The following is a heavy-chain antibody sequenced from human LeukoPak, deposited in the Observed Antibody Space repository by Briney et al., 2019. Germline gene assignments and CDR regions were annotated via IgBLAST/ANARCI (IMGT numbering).Heavy chain of an antibody. CDR2: IWNDGSNK. CDR1: GFTFSSYG. V-gene: IGHV3-33*08. D-gene: IGHD3-10*01. J-gene: IGHJ4*02. Sequence: GRSLRLSRAASGFTFSSYGMHWVRQAPGKGLEWVAVIWNDGSNKYYADSVKGRFTISRDNSKNTLYLQMNSLRAEDTAVYYCARGLYYGSGSYSSFDYWGQGTLVTVSS. CDR3: ARGLYYGSGSYSSFDY.